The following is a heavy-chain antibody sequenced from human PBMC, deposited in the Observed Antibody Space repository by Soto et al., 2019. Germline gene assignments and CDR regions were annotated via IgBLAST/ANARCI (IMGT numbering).Heavy chain of an antibody. CDR1: GGSIDSGAFS. D-gene: IGHD6-19*01. J-gene: IGHJ4*02. CDR2: VTHSGTA. V-gene: IGHV4-30-2*01. Sequence: SEALSLTCDDSGGSIDSGAFSLSWIRQPPGKGLEWIGYVTHSGTAYSIPSLNGRLTLSVDSSQTQFSLKLTSVTAADSAFYYCARIHWAQSSLDYWGRGILVTVSS. CDR3: ARIHWAQSSLDY.